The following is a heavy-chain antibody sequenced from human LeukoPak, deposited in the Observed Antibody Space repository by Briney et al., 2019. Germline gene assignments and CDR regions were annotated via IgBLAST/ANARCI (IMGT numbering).Heavy chain of an antibody. CDR2: IYPGDSDT. Sequence: GESLKISCKGSGYSFTSYWIGWVRQMPGKGLEWMGIIYPGDSDTRYSPSFQGQVTISADKSISTAYLQWSSLKASDTAMYYCARRHAPIAVAGTGSFDYWGQGTLVTVSS. CDR3: ARRHAPIAVAGTGSFDY. J-gene: IGHJ4*02. CDR1: GYSFTSYW. D-gene: IGHD6-19*01. V-gene: IGHV5-51*01.